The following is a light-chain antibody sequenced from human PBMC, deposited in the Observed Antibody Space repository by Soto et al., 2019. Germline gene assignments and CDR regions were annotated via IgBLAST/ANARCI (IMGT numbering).Light chain of an antibody. CDR3: QQSYSSPRT. Sequence: EIVLTQSPATLSLSPGERATLSSRASQSVATNLAWFLQTHGQAPRILISGASTRAAGIAARFSGSGSGTDFTLTISSLQPEDFATYYCQQSYSSPRTFGQGTKVDIK. CDR2: GAS. J-gene: IGKJ1*01. V-gene: IGKV3-15*01. CDR1: QSVATN.